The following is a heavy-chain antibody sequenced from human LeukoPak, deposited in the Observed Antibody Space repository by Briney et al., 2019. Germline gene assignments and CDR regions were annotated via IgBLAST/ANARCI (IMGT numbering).Heavy chain of an antibody. J-gene: IGHJ4*02. V-gene: IGHV4-59*07. CDR3: ARGWGYCSGGNCYFAYFDY. Sequence: PSDTLSLLCTLCGRPINSYLWTWLPQPPGKGPEWIGNDDDCGTNIYNPSLKSRVTISVDPSKSQFSLRLSSVTAADTAVYYCARGWGYCSGGNCYFAYFDYWGQGALVTVSS. CDR1: GRPINSYL. CDR2: DDDCGTN. D-gene: IGHD2-15*01.